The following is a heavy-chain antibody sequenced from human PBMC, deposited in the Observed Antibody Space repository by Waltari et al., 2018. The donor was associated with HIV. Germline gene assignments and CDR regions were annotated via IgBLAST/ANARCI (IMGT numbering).Heavy chain of an antibody. CDR3: ARQKHPKGIVAVRPSMLWAFDI. Sequence: QLQLQESGPGLVKPSETLSLSCTVSGASISSSSYCWGWIRQPPGKGFEWIGSMYSSGATYNIPSLKGRVTSSWHTSKYQFSLKLSSVTAADTAVYYCARQKHPKGIVAVRPSMLWAFDIWGQGTMVTVSS. V-gene: IGHV4-39*01. CDR1: GASISSSSYC. J-gene: IGHJ3*02. D-gene: IGHD2-2*01. CDR2: MYSSGAT.